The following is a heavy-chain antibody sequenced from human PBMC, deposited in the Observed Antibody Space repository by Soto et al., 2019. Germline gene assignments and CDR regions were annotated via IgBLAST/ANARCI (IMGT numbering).Heavy chain of an antibody. Sequence: QVQFVQSGAEVKKPGASVKLSCKTSGYTYTEYAIHWVRQAPGQGLEWMGWINVGNGNAKYSQRVEGSVTMTRDASASTVYMEVGSLASEDTAVYYCTSSSERGYWGQGTLVTVSS. CDR3: TSSSERGY. CDR1: GYTYTEYA. CDR2: INVGNGNA. V-gene: IGHV1-3*01. J-gene: IGHJ4*02.